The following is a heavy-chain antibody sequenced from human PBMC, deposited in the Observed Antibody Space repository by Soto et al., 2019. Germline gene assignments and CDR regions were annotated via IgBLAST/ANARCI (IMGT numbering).Heavy chain of an antibody. CDR3: AHRGPGAMVLNWCDP. D-gene: IGHD6-13*01. Sequence: SGPTLVNPTQTLTLTCTFSGFSLSTSGVGVGWIRQPPGKALEWLALIYWNDDKRYSPSLKSRLTITKDTSNNQVVLTMTNRDPVDTATSSCAHRGPGAMVLNWCDPWGQGPLVTVSS. CDR1: GFSLSTSGVG. CDR2: IYWNDDK. J-gene: IGHJ5*02. V-gene: IGHV2-5*01.